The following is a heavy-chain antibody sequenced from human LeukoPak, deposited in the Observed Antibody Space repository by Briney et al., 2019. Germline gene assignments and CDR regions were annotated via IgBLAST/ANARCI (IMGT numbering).Heavy chain of an antibody. D-gene: IGHD2-8*01. J-gene: IGHJ4*02. CDR3: AREYNGGLDY. CDR1: GGSISSYY. V-gene: IGHV4-59*01. Sequence: SETLSLTCTVSGGSISSYYWSWVRRPPGKGLELSGYIYYTGSTNYNPSLKSRGTISVNTSKEQFSLKLLSVTAADTAVYYCAREYNGGLDYWGQGTLVTVSS. CDR2: IYYTGST.